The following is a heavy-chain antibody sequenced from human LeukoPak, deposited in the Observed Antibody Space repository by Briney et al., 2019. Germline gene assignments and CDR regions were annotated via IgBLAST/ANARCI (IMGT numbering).Heavy chain of an antibody. V-gene: IGHV3-7*03. CDR1: GFIVSGSF. CDR2: IKEDGTVK. J-gene: IGHJ4*02. Sequence: PGGSLRLSCAASGFIVSGSFTNWVRQAPGKGLEWVANIKEDGTVKYYVDSVKGRFTISRDNTKNIMYLEMNSLRADDTAVYFCARDSTWLLDYWGQGTLITVSS. D-gene: IGHD6-19*01. CDR3: ARDSTWLLDY.